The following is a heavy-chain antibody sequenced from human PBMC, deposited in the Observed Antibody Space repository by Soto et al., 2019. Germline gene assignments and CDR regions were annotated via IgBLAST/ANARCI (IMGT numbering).Heavy chain of an antibody. CDR1: GFTFDDYG. Sequence: EVQLVESGGGVVRPGGSLRLSCAASGFTFDDYGMSWVRQAPGKGLEWVSGINWNGGSTGYADSVKGRFTMSRANAKNSLYLQMNSLSAEDTALYSCARDGVGTGYRSDWGQGTLVTVSS. CDR3: ARDGVGTGYRSD. CDR2: INWNGGST. J-gene: IGHJ4*02. V-gene: IGHV3-20*04. D-gene: IGHD6-25*01.